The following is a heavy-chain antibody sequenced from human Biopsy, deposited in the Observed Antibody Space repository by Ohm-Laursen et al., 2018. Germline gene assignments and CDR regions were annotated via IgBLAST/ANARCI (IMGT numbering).Heavy chain of an antibody. V-gene: IGHV1-8*01. J-gene: IGHJ5*02. CDR1: GYTFSRYD. CDR2: MNPHSGNT. Sequence: ASVKVSCKASGYTFSRYDINWVRQAPEQGLEWMGWMNPHSGNTDSAQKFQGRVTMTSNTSISTAYMELSSLGSDDTAVYYCARMGYYDGNINPNWFDPWGQGTLVTVSS. D-gene: IGHD3-22*01. CDR3: ARMGYYDGNINPNWFDP.